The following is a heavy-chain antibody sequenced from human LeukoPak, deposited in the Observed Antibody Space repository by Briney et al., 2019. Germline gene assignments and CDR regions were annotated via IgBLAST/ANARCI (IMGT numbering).Heavy chain of an antibody. Sequence: SDTLALTWTVTGGYISSYDWSLIRQPPCTALAWIGYIYYSGSTNYNPSLKSRVTISVDTSKNQFSLKLSSVTAADTAVYYCARDWLYNPEADYWGQGTLVTVSS. CDR2: IYYSGST. CDR1: GGYISSYD. V-gene: IGHV4-59*12. J-gene: IGHJ4*02. CDR3: ARDWLYNPEADY. D-gene: IGHD1-14*01.